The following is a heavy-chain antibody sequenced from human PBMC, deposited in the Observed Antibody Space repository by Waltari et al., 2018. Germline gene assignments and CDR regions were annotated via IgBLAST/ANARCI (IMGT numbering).Heavy chain of an antibody. CDR2: SNESGYT. CDR3: ARHRHPGNSFDM. D-gene: IGHD2-21*01. CDR1: SGSLSGRW. Sequence: QVQLQQRGAGLLRPSATLSLTCAVDSGSLSGRWWSWIRKPPGKGLEWIGESNESGYTYYKPSLRSRAAISVDTSRNQFSLKLSFVTAADTGVYCARHRHPGNSFDMWGQGTVTVSS. V-gene: IGHV4-34*01. J-gene: IGHJ3*02.